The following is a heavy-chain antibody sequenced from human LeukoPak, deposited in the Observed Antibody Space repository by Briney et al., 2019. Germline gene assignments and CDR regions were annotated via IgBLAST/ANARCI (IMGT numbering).Heavy chain of an antibody. D-gene: IGHD3-22*01. CDR2: IYHSGST. CDR3: ARVRSYYYDSSGYSYFDY. V-gene: IGHV4-38-2*02. Sequence: SETLSLTCTVSGGSISSYYWSWIRQPPGKGLEWIGSIYHSGSTYYNPSLKSRVTISVDTSKNQFSLKLSSVTAADTAVYYCARVRSYYYDSSGYSYFDYWGQGTLVTVSS. J-gene: IGHJ4*02. CDR1: GGSISSYY.